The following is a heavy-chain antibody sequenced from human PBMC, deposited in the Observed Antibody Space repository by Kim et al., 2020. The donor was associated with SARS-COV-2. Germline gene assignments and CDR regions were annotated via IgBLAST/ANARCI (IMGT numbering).Heavy chain of an antibody. V-gene: IGHV3-33*03. Sequence: ADSVKGRLTISGDKSEKTLYMQMNSLRAEDAAMYYCAKASASGRPYYFDYWGQGTLVTVSS. J-gene: IGHJ4*02. D-gene: IGHD6-25*01. CDR3: AKASASGRPYYFDY.